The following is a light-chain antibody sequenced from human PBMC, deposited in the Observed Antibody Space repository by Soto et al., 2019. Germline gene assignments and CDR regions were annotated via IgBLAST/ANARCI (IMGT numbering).Light chain of an antibody. CDR2: GAS. J-gene: IGKJ1*01. CDR1: QSVSSN. Sequence: EIVMTQSPATLSVSPGERATLSCRASQSVSSNLAWYQQKPGQAPRLLIYGASTRATGIPARFSGSGSGTEFTITISSLQSEDFEVYYCQQYNNWTPMAFGQGTKVEIK. CDR3: QQYNNWTPMA. V-gene: IGKV3-15*01.